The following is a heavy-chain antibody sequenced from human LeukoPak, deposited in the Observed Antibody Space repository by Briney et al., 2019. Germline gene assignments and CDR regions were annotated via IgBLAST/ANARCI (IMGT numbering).Heavy chain of an antibody. CDR3: ARDPPIAAAGTVGYYYYYGMDV. D-gene: IGHD6-13*01. J-gene: IGHJ6*02. CDR1: GYTFTSYY. V-gene: IGHV1-46*01. Sequence: ASVKVSCKASGYTFTSYYMHWVGQAPGQGLEWMGIINPSGGSTSYAQKFQGRVTMTRDTSTSTVYMELSSLRSEDTAVYYCARDPPIAAAGTVGYYYYYGMDVWGQGTTVTVSS. CDR2: INPSGGST.